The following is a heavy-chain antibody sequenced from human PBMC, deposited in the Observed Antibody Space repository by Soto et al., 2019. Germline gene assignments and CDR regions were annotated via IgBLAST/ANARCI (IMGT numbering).Heavy chain of an antibody. Sequence: SETLSLTCAVYGGSFSGYYWSWIRQPPGKGLEWIGEINHSGSTNYNPSLKSRVTISVDTSKNQFSLKLSSVTAADTAVYYCARAPYYDHFDYWGQGTLVTVSS. CDR3: ARAPYYDHFDY. D-gene: IGHD3-3*01. CDR2: INHSGST. J-gene: IGHJ4*02. CDR1: GGSFSGYY. V-gene: IGHV4-34*01.